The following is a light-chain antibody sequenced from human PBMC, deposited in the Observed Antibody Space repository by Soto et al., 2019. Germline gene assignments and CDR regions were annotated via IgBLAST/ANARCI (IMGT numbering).Light chain of an antibody. V-gene: IGKV3D-20*02. CDR1: QSVSCSY. J-gene: IGKJ5*01. Sequence: EIVLTQSPGTLSLSPGERATLSCRASQSVSCSYLAWYQQKPGQAPRLLIYGASSRATGIPDRFSGSGSGTDFTLTISSLQPEDSAVYFCQQRSNWPSITFGQGTRLEIK. CDR2: GAS. CDR3: QQRSNWPSIT.